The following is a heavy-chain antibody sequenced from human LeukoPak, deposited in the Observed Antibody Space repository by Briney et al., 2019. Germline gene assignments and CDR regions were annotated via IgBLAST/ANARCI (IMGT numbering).Heavy chain of an antibody. J-gene: IGHJ4*02. CDR1: GYTFTNYG. Sequence: ASVKVSCKASGYTFTNYGISWVRQATGQGLEWMGWMNPNSGNTGYAQKFQGRVTMTRNTSISTAYMELSSLRSEDTAVYYCARPYYYDSSGYYEYWGQGTLVTVSS. V-gene: IGHV1-8*02. CDR3: ARPYYYDSSGYYEY. D-gene: IGHD3-22*01. CDR2: MNPNSGNT.